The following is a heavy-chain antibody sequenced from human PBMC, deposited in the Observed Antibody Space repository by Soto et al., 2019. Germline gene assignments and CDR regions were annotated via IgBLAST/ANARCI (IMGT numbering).Heavy chain of an antibody. CDR3: ARDSSGGSCYPGMDV. D-gene: IGHD2-15*01. CDR2: ISSSGYI. V-gene: IGHV3-21*01. J-gene: IGHJ6*02. CDR1: GFNFNSYT. Sequence: EVQLVESGGGLVKPGGSLRLSCAASGFNFNSYTINWVRQAPGKRLEWLSSISSSGYIFSTDSVRDRFTISRDNAKNSVYLQINSLRAEDTAVYFCARDSSGGSCYPGMDVWGQGTTVTVSS.